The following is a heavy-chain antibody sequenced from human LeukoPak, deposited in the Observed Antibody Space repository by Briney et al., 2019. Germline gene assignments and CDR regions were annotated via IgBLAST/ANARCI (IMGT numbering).Heavy chain of an antibody. J-gene: IGHJ4*02. V-gene: IGHV4-59*01. D-gene: IGHD7-27*01. CDR3: AREVWGHYFDY. CDR1: GGSISSYY. Sequence: SETLSLTCTVSGGSISSYYRSWIRQPPGKGLEWIGYIYYSGSTNYNPSLKSRVTISVDTSKNQFSLKLSSVTAADTAVYYCAREVWGHYFDYWGQGTLVTVSS. CDR2: IYYSGST.